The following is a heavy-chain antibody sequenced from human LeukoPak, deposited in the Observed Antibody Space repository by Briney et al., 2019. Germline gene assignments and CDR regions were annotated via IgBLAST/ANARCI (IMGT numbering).Heavy chain of an antibody. CDR1: GGSFSGYY. J-gene: IGHJ1*01. CDR2: INHSGST. Sequence: SETLTLTCAVYGGSFSGYYWSWIRQPPGKELEWIGEINHSGSTNYNPSLESRVTISVDTSKNQFSLKLSSVTAADTAVYYCARPRRGYFQHWGQGTLVTVSS. CDR3: ARPRRGYFQH. V-gene: IGHV4-34*01.